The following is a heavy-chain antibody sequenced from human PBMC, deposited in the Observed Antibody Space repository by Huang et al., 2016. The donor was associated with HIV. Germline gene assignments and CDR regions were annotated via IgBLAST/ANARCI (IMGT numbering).Heavy chain of an antibody. D-gene: IGHD4-4*01. CDR1: GFSFAYYA. V-gene: IGHV3-30-3*01. J-gene: IGHJ3*01. CDR3: TREYTVAGAFDF. Sequence: QVQLVESGGGVVQPGRSLRLSCAAPGFSFAYYAMHWVRQEPGKRREWLTFISSDGISRYYADSVEGRFTISRDNFENALYLQMNRLRGDDTAVYYCTREYTVAGAFDFWGQGTMVTVSS. CDR2: ISSDGISR.